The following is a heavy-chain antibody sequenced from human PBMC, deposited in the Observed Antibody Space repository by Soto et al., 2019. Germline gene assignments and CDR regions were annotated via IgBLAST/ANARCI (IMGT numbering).Heavy chain of an antibody. CDR2: ISSASSFI. CDR3: ARVPDALKSGWLGR. Sequence: RRSVRLSFATSGFAFSTSIMSWVRKTPRRGLEWVASISSASSFIYYSASLNGRFTISRDNAKNSMFLHMTSLTVEDTALYDCARVPDALKSGWLGRWGQGTLVTVSS. D-gene: IGHD5-18*01. V-gene: IGHV3-21*01. CDR1: GFAFSTSI. J-gene: IGHJ4*01.